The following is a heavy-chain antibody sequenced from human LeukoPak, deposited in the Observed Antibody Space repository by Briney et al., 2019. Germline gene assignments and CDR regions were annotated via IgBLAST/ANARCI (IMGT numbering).Heavy chain of an antibody. CDR1: GFTFSSYA. Sequence: GSLRLSCAASGFTFSSYAMSWVRQPPGKGLEWIGEINHSGSTNYNPSLKSRVTISVDTSKNQFSLKLSSVTAADTAVYYCARVRRGYSKEGYFDYWGQGTLVTVSS. J-gene: IGHJ4*02. V-gene: IGHV4-34*01. CDR2: INHSGST. CDR3: ARVRRGYSKEGYFDY. D-gene: IGHD5-18*01.